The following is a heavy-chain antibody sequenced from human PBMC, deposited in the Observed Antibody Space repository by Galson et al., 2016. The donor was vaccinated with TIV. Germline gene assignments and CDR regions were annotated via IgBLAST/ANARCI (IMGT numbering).Heavy chain of an antibody. CDR1: GYMFTDYY. V-gene: IGHV1-2*02. D-gene: IGHD3-9*01. CDR2: ITPINGDT. Sequence: SVKVSCNASGYMFTDYYIHWVRQAPGQGLEWMGWITPINGDTKYAQKFQGRVAMTRDKSISTAYLELTRVTTDDTAVYYCARDRNTYYFDIPFDYWGQGTQVTVSS. J-gene: IGHJ4*02. CDR3: ARDRNTYYFDIPFDY.